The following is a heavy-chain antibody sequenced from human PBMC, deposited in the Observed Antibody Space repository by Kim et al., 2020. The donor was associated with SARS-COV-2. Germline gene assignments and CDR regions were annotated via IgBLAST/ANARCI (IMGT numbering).Heavy chain of an antibody. D-gene: IGHD3-22*01. Sequence: YADSVKGRFTISRDNSKNTLYLQMNSLRAEDTAVYYCARDSGWLSNYFDYWGQGTLVTVSS. J-gene: IGHJ4*02. V-gene: IGHV3-33*01. CDR3: ARDSGWLSNYFDY.